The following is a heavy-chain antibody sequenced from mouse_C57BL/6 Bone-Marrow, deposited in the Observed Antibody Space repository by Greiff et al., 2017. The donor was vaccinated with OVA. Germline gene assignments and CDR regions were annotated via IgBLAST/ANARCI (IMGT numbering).Heavy chain of an antibody. V-gene: IGHV5-17*01. Sequence: EVNLVESGGGLVKPGGSLKLSCAASGFTFSDYGMHWVRQAPEKGLEWVAYISSGSSTIYYADTVKGRFTLSRDNAKNTLFLQMPSLRSEDTAMYYCARGGNVAWFAYWGQGTLVTVSA. J-gene: IGHJ3*01. CDR3: ARGGNVAWFAY. CDR1: GFTFSDYG. D-gene: IGHD2-1*01. CDR2: ISSGSSTI.